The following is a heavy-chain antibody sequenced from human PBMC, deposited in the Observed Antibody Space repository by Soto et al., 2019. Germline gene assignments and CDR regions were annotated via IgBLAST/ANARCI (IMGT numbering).Heavy chain of an antibody. V-gene: IGHV3-23*01. J-gene: IGHJ4*02. CDR2: ISGSGGTT. CDR3: AKDRSSTSCYAFDY. D-gene: IGHD2-2*01. Sequence: GGSLRLSCAASGFTFRNYAMSWARQAPGEGLEWVSAISGSGGTTHYADSVKGRFTISRDNSKNTLYLQMNSLRVEDTAVYYCAKDRSSTSCYAFDYWGQGSLVTVSS. CDR1: GFTFRNYA.